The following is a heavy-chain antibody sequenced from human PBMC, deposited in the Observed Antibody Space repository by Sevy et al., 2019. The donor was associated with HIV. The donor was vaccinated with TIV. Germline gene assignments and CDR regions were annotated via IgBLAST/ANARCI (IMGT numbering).Heavy chain of an antibody. CDR1: GFTFGEYC. CDR3: TRWKAAQSIFDY. J-gene: IGHJ4*02. V-gene: IGHV3-49*04. CDR2: LKSDVFGGTV. D-gene: IGHD6-13*01. Sequence: GGSLRLSCTASGFTFGEYCMSWVRQAPGKGLEWVAFLKSDVFGGTVDNAASVGSRFVISRGDSKTIAYLQMIDMKTVDTSVYYCTRWKAAQSIFDYWGQGALVTVSS.